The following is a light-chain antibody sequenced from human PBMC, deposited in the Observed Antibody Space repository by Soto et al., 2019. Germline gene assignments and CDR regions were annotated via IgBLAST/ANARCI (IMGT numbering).Light chain of an antibody. V-gene: IGLV2-14*03. J-gene: IGLJ3*02. CDR3: SSYTGSSTWV. CDR2: DVS. Sequence: QSALTQPRSVSGSPGQSVTISCTGTSSDVGGYNYVSWYQQHPGKAPKLMIYDVSNRPSGVSNRFSGSKSGNTASLTISGLQAEDEADYYCSSYTGSSTWVFGGGTKLTVL. CDR1: SSDVGGYNY.